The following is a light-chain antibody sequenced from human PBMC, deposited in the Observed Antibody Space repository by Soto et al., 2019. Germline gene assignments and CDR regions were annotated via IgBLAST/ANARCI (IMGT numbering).Light chain of an antibody. CDR3: QHYDNSPWT. CDR2: GAS. V-gene: IGKV3-20*01. J-gene: IGKJ1*01. Sequence: EIVLTQAPGTLSFSPGERVTLSCRASRSISSSHVAWYKQNQGQAPRLLIYGASNRATGVPDRFSGSGSGTDFTLTISRLEPEDCAVYYCQHYDNSPWTFGQGTKVEIK. CDR1: RSISSSH.